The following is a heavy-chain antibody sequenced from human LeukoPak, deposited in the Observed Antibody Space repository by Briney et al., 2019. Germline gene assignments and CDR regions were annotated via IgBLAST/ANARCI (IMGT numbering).Heavy chain of an antibody. CDR2: IKQDGSEK. J-gene: IGHJ4*02. D-gene: IGHD3-16*01. CDR1: GFTFSSDW. V-gene: IGHV3-7*01. CDR3: ARDQAPYDYVWGSYLDY. Sequence: GGSLRLSCAASGFTFSSDWMSWVRQARGKGLEWVANIKQDGSEKYYVDSVKGRFTISRDNAKNSLYLQMNSLRAEDTAVYYCARDQAPYDYVWGSYLDYWGQGTLVTVSS.